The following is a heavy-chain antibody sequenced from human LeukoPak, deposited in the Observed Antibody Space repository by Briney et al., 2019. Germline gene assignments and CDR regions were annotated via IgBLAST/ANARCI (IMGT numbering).Heavy chain of an antibody. CDR3: ARDRYSGSFWFDP. CDR2: ISSSSSYI. Sequence: GGSLRLSCAASGFTFSSYSMNWVRQAPGKGLEWVSSISSSSSYIYYADSVKGRFTISRDNAKNSLYLQMNRLRAEDTAVYYCARDRYSGSFWFDPWGQGTLVTVSS. V-gene: IGHV3-21*01. J-gene: IGHJ5*02. CDR1: GFTFSSYS. D-gene: IGHD1-26*01.